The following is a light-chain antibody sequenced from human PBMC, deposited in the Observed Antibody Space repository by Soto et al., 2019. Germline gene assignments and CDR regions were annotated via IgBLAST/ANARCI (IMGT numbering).Light chain of an antibody. CDR2: SAS. CDR3: QQSYNMPRT. J-gene: IGKJ1*01. Sequence: DIQMTQSPSSLSASVGDRVTITCRASQSISTYLNWYQQKPGKAPRLLISSASSLLSGVPSKFSGSGSGTHFTLTISSLQPEDFATYYCQQSYNMPRTFGQGTKVEVK. V-gene: IGKV1-39*01. CDR1: QSISTY.